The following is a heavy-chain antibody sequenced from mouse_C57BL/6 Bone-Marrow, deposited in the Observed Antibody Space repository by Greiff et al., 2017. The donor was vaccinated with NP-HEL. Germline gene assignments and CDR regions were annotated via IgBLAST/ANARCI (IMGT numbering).Heavy chain of an antibody. CDR3: ANYYGSSYDYAMDY. J-gene: IGHJ4*01. CDR2: INPSSGYT. Sequence: QVHVKQSGAELAKPGASVKLSCKASGYTFTSYWMHWVKQRPGQGLEWIGYINPSSGYTKYNQKFKDKATLTADKSSSTAYMQLSILTYEDSAVYYCANYYGSSYDYAMDYWGQGTSVTVSS. CDR1: GYTFTSYW. D-gene: IGHD1-1*01. V-gene: IGHV1-7*01.